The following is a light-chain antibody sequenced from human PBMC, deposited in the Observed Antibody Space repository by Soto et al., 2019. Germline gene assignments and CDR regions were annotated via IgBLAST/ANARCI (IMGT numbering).Light chain of an antibody. CDR1: QSVSST. CDR2: GAS. V-gene: IGKV3-15*01. CDR3: QHYDDWPYT. J-gene: IGKJ2*01. Sequence: EIVMTQSPATLSVSPGARATLSCRASQSVSSTLACYQQKPGQSPRLLIYGASTRATGIPPRFSGSGSGTEFTLTISGLQSEDFAVYYCQHYDDWPYTFGQGTKLEIK.